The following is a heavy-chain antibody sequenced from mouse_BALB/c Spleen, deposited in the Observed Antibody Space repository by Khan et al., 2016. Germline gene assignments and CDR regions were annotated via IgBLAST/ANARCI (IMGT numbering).Heavy chain of an antibody. CDR2: IWGDGST. D-gene: IGHD2-2*01. V-gene: IGHV2-6-7*01. CDR3: ARDGWGYYAMDY. Sequence: VELVESGPGLVAPSQSLSITCTVSGFSIIAYGVNWVRQPPGKGLEWLGMIWGDGSTDYNSALKSRLNITKDNSKSQVFLKMNSLRTDDTAKYYCARDGWGYYAMDYWGQGTSVTVSS. CDR1: GFSIIAYG. J-gene: IGHJ4*01.